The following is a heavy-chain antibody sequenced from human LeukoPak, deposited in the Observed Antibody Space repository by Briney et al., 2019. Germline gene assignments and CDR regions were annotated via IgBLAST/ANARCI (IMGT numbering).Heavy chain of an antibody. Sequence: GGSLRLSCAVSGFTFSSSWMHWVRQAPGKGLEWVAVISYDGSNKYYADSVKGRFTISRDNSKNTLYLQMNSLRAEDTAVYYCARDKAYKIVVADVDYWGQGTLVTVSS. J-gene: IGHJ4*02. CDR1: GFTFSSSW. CDR2: ISYDGSNK. V-gene: IGHV3-30-3*01. D-gene: IGHD3-22*01. CDR3: ARDKAYKIVVADVDY.